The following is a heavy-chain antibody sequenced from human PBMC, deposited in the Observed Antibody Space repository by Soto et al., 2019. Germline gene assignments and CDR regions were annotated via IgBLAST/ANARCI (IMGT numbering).Heavy chain of an antibody. V-gene: IGHV4-59*08. CDR2: IYYSGST. Sequence: PSETLSLTCTVSGGSISSYYWSWIRQPPGKGLEWIGYIYYSGSTNYNPSLKSRVTISVDTSKNQFSLKLSSVTAADTAVYYCAVNRYYDSSGYYYFRKVSPYYFDYWGQGTLVTVSS. CDR1: GGSISSYY. D-gene: IGHD3-22*01. J-gene: IGHJ4*02. CDR3: AVNRYYDSSGYYYFRKVSPYYFDY.